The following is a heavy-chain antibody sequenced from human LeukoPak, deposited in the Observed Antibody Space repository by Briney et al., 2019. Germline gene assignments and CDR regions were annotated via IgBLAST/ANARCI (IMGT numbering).Heavy chain of an antibody. CDR1: GFSVSSNY. CDR2: LYSGGSA. D-gene: IGHD4/OR15-4a*01. J-gene: IGHJ4*02. CDR3: ARTVVITSTADYFDH. Sequence: GGSLRLSCAASGFSVSSNYMSWVRQAPGKGLEWVSVLYSGGSAYYADSVKGRFTISRDNSKNTPYLQMNGLRVEDTAVYYCARTVVITSTADYFDHWGQGTLVTVSS. V-gene: IGHV3-53*01.